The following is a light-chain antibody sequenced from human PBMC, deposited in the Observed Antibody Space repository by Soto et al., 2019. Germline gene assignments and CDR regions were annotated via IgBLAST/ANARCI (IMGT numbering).Light chain of an antibody. Sequence: DFALSQSPLSLPVPLGQPASISCRSSQSLVYSDGNTYLNWLQQRPGQSPRRLIDKVSNRDSGVADRFSGSGSGTDFTLKISTVEVEDVGVYYCMQSLQTPPTFGQGTKVDI. CDR1: QSLVYSDGNTY. CDR3: MQSLQTPPT. CDR2: KVS. V-gene: IGKV2-30*01. J-gene: IGKJ1*01.